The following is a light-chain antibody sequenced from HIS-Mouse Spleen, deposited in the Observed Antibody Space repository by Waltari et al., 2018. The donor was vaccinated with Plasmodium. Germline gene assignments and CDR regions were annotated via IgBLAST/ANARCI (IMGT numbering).Light chain of an antibody. V-gene: IGLV2-23*01. CDR3: CSYAGSSTLV. CDR2: EGS. J-gene: IGLJ2*01. Sequence: QSALTQPASVSGSPGQSITLSCTGTSSAVGISNLVSWYQQHPGKAPKLMIYEGSKRPSGVSNRFSGSKSGNTASLTISGLQAEDEADYYCCSYAGSSTLVFGGGTKLTVL. CDR1: SSAVGISNL.